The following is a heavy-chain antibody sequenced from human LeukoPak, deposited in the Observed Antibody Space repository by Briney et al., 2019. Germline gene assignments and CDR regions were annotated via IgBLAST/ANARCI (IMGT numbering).Heavy chain of an antibody. J-gene: IGHJ4*01. CDR2: INPNRGGT. CDR1: GYTFTGYY. Sequence: ASVKVSCKASGYTFTGYYMHWVRQAPGQGLEWMGRINPNRGGTNYAQKFQGRVTMTRDTSISTAYMELSRLRSDGTGVYYCAGGIAVAGYATYWGQGNLVTVSS. V-gene: IGHV1-2*05. D-gene: IGHD6-19*01. CDR3: AGGIAVAGYATY.